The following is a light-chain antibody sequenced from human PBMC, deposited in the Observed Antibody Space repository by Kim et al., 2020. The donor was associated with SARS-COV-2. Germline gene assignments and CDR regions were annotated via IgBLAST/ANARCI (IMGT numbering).Light chain of an antibody. J-gene: IGKJ2*01. V-gene: IGKV1-16*02. CDR3: QQYKDYPDT. CDR1: QGVSNY. Sequence: DIQMTPSPSSLSASVGDRVNITCRASQGVSNYLVWFQQIPGKAPKSLIYAASSLQSGVPSKFSGSGSGTDFTPTISSLQPEDFATNYYQQYKDYPDTVGESSKLK. CDR2: AAS.